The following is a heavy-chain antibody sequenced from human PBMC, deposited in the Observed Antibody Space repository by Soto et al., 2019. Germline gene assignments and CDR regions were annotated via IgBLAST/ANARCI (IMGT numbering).Heavy chain of an antibody. CDR3: ARGGNWNSYYYSLDV. D-gene: IGHD1-1*01. CDR2: IYDRGTT. CDR1: GDSISSYY. J-gene: IGHJ6*02. Sequence: PSETLSLTCTVSGDSISSYYWSWIRQPPGKGLEWIAYIYDRGTTNYNPSLKSRVTISLDTSKNQFSLKLSSVTAADTSVYYCARGGNWNSYYYSLDVWGQGTTVTVSS. V-gene: IGHV4-59*01.